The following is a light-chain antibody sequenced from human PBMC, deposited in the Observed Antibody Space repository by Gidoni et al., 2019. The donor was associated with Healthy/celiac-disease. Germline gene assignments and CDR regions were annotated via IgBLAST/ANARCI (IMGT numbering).Light chain of an antibody. V-gene: IGKV1-39*01. J-gene: IGKJ4*01. CDR3: QQSYSTLLT. Sequence: DIQMTQSPSSLSASVGDRVTITCRASQRISSYLNWYQQKPVKAPKLLIYAASSLQSGVPSRFSGSGSCTDFTLTISSLQPEDFATYYCQQSYSTLLTFGGGTKVEIK. CDR2: AAS. CDR1: QRISSY.